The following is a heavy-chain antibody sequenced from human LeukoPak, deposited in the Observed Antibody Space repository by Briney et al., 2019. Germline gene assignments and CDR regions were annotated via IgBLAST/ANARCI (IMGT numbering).Heavy chain of an antibody. CDR1: GYSISSGYY. J-gene: IGHJ4*02. D-gene: IGHD3-22*01. V-gene: IGHV4-38-2*01. Sequence: SETLSLTCAVSGYSISSGYYWGWIRQPPGKGLEWIGSIYHIGSTYYNPSLKSRVTISVDTSKNQFSLKLSSVTAADTAVYYCARAVCSSGYYCIPYDYWGQGTLVTVSS. CDR3: ARAVCSSGYYCIPYDY. CDR2: IYHIGST.